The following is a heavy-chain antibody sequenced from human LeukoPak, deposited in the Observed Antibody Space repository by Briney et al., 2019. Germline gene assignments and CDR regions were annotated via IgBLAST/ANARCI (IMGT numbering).Heavy chain of an antibody. J-gene: IGHJ4*02. CDR1: GFTFSSYS. V-gene: IGHV3-21*01. CDR2: ISSSSSYI. Sequence: RTGGSLRLSCAASGFTFSSYSMNWVRQPPGKGLEWVSSISSSSSYIYYADSVKGRLTISRDNAKNSLYLQMNSLRAEDTAVYYCARAHNWKYGTFDYWGQGTLVTVSS. CDR3: ARAHNWKYGTFDY. D-gene: IGHD1-7*01.